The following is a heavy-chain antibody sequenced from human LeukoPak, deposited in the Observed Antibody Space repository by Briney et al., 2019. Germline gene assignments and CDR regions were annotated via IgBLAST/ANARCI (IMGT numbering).Heavy chain of an antibody. CDR3: ARALDYGGKRDYFDY. V-gene: IGHV4-31*03. J-gene: IGHJ4*02. CDR1: GGSISSGGYY. Sequence: SQTLSLTCTVSGGSISSGGYYWSWIRQHPGRGLEWIGYIYYSGSTYYNPSLKSRVTISVDTSKNQFSLKLSSVTAADTAVYYCARALDYGGKRDYFDYWGQGTLVTVSS. D-gene: IGHD4-23*01. CDR2: IYYSGST.